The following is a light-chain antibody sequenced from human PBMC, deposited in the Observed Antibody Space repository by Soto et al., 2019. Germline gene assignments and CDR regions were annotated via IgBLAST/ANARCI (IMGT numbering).Light chain of an antibody. V-gene: IGKV4-1*01. J-gene: IGKJ4*01. CDR2: WAS. CDR1: QSVLYSSKNKNY. Sequence: DIVMTQSPDSLAVSLGERATINCKSSQSVLYSSKNKNYLAWYQQKPGQPPKLLISWASTRESGVPDRFSGSGSGTDFTLTISSLQAEDVAVYYCQQYYTTLLTFGGGTKVEIK. CDR3: QQYYTTLLT.